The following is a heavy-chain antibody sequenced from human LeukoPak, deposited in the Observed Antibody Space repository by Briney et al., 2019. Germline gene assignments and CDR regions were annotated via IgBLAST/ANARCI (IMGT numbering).Heavy chain of an antibody. CDR1: GFTVSSNY. V-gene: IGHV3-53*01. CDR3: ARAYQLHFDY. D-gene: IGHD2-2*01. CDR2: IYSGGST. Sequence: GGSLRLSCAASGFTVSSNYMSWVRQAPGKGLEWVSVIYSGGSTYYADSVKGRFTVSRDNSKNTLYLQMNSLRAEDTAVYYCARAYQLHFDYWGQGTLVTVSS. J-gene: IGHJ4*02.